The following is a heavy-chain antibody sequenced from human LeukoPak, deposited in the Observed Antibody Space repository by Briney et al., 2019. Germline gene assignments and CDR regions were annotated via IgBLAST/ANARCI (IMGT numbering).Heavy chain of an antibody. V-gene: IGHV3-20*04. D-gene: IGHD3-10*01. CDR3: AAGAGITRY. CDR2: INWSGGST. CDR1: GFAFDEHG. Sequence: GGSLRLSCTASGFAFDEHGMSWVRQVPGKGLEWVSGINWSGGSTGYADPLRGRFTISRDNAKNSLYLQMDSLRSEDTALYYCAAGAGITRYWGQGTLVTVSS. J-gene: IGHJ4*02.